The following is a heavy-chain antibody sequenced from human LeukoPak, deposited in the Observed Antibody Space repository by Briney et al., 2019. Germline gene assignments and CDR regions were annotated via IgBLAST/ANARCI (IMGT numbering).Heavy chain of an antibody. V-gene: IGHV5-51*01. Sequence: GESLKISCKGSGYRFSSYWIGWVRQMPGKGLEWMGIIYPDDSDTRYSPSFQGQVTMSADKSISTAYLQWSSLKASDTATYFCAKRKNRAAGGPKAHLQYWGQGTLITVSS. D-gene: IGHD6-13*01. CDR3: AKRKNRAAGGPKAHLQY. CDR1: GYRFSSYW. CDR2: IYPDDSDT. J-gene: IGHJ4*02.